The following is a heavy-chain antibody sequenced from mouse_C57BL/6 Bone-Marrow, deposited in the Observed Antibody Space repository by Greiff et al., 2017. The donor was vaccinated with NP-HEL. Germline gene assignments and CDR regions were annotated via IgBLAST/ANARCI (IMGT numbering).Heavy chain of an antibody. CDR1: GYTFTSYW. CDR3: ARWDYYYGSSDGAWFSY. CDR2: ITPSNGGT. V-gene: IGHV1-53*01. J-gene: IGHJ3*01. D-gene: IGHD1-1*01. Sequence: QVQLQQPGTELVKPGASVKLPCKASGYTFTSYWMHWVKQRPGQGLEWIGNITPSNGGTNYNEKFKSKATLTVDKSSSTAYMQLSSLTSEASAVYYGARWDYYYGSSDGAWFSYWGQGTLVTVSA.